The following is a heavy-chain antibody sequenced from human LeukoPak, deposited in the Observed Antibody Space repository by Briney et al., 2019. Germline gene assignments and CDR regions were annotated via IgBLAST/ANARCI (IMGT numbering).Heavy chain of an antibody. D-gene: IGHD6-13*01. J-gene: IGHJ5*02. V-gene: IGHV1-69*04. CDR2: IIPILGIA. CDR1: GGSFSSYA. CDR3: ARSVIAAAGSKWFDL. Sequence: SVKVSCKASGGSFSSYAISWVRQAPGQGLEWMGRIIPILGIANYAQKFQGRVTITADKSTSTAYMELSSLRSEDTAVYYCARSVIAAAGSKWFDLWGQGTLVTVSS.